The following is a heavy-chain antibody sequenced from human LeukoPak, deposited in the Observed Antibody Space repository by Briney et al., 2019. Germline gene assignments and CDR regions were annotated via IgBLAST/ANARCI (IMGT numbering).Heavy chain of an antibody. Sequence: GGSLRLSCAASGFTFSTYGMHWVRQAPGKGLEWVTVIWHDGSHKDYAGSVKGRFTISRDNPKNTLYLQMNDLRAEDTAMYYCARGWGSNVYASAFDVWGQGTMVTVSS. J-gene: IGHJ3*01. CDR3: ARGWGSNVYASAFDV. CDR1: GFTFSTYG. D-gene: IGHD3-16*01. CDR2: IWHDGSHK. V-gene: IGHV3-33*01.